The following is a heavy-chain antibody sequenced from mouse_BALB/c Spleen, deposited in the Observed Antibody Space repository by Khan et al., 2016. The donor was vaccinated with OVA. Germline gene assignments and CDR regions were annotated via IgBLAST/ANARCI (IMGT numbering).Heavy chain of an antibody. D-gene: IGHD2-1*01. J-gene: IGHJ3*01. V-gene: IGHV1S132*01. CDR2: IFPGTGTT. CDR1: GYTFTNYW. CDR3: ARGYFGNYEFAY. Sequence: QVRLQQSGAELVKPGASVKLSCKTSGYTFTNYWIQWVKQRPGQGLGWIGEIFPGTGTTYYNENLKAKATLTIDTSYSTAYMQHSSLTSEYSAVYCCARGYFGNYEFAYWGQGTLVTVSA.